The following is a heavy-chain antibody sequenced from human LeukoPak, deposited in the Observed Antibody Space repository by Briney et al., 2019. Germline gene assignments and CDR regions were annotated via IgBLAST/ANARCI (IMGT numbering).Heavy chain of an antibody. J-gene: IGHJ4*02. CDR2: INPSGGIP. Sequence: GASVKVFCKASGYTFTNYYIHWVRQAPGQGLEWMGIINPSGGIPSYAPNFQGRVTMSRDTSTNTVYMELSSLTSEDTAVYYCARRGSCFGSSCSLDYWGQGTLVTVSS. D-gene: IGHD6-13*01. CDR1: GYTFTNYY. CDR3: ARRGSCFGSSCSLDY. V-gene: IGHV1-46*01.